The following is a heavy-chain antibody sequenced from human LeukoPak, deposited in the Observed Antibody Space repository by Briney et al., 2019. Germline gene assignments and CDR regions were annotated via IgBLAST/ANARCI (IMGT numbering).Heavy chain of an antibody. J-gene: IGHJ4*02. Sequence: QPGGSLRLSCAASGFTFSSYQMNWARQAPGKGLEWVSYITSSGRTMYYADSVRGRFTISRDNAKNSLYLEMNSLRAEDTAVYYCARDPEDGDIDYWGQGTLVTVSS. CDR2: ITSSGRTM. V-gene: IGHV3-48*03. D-gene: IGHD5-24*01. CDR3: ARDPEDGDIDY. CDR1: GFTFSSYQ.